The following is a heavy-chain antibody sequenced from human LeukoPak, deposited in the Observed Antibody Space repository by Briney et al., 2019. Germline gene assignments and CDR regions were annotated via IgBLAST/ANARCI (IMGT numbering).Heavy chain of an antibody. D-gene: IGHD3-22*01. Sequence: GGSLRLSCAASAFTFDDYGMSWVRQAPGEGLEWVSGINWNGGSTGYADSVKGRFTISRDNAKNSLYLRMNSLRVEDTALYYCARGHYYDSSGNSWAPDYWGQGTLVTVSS. CDR1: AFTFDDYG. V-gene: IGHV3-20*04. CDR3: ARGHYYDSSGNSWAPDY. CDR2: INWNGGST. J-gene: IGHJ4*02.